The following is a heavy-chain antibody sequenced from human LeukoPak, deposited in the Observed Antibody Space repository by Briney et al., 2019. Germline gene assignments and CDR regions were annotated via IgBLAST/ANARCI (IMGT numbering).Heavy chain of an antibody. CDR2: INHSGST. D-gene: IGHD3-22*01. J-gene: IGHJ4*02. CDR3: ARADPYYYDSSGYVVY. CDR1: GGSFSGYY. Sequence: SETLSLTCAVYGGSFSGYYWSWIRQPPGKGLEWIGEINHSGSTNYNPSLKSRVTISVDTSKNQFSLKLSSVTAADTAVYYCARADPYYYDSSGYVVYWGQGTLVTVSS. V-gene: IGHV4-34*01.